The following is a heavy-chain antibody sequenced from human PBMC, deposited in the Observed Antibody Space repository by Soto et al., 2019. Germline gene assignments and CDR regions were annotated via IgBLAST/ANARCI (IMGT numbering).Heavy chain of an antibody. D-gene: IGHD3-3*01. CDR3: ARNYDFWSGYYAGGMDV. J-gene: IGHJ6*02. Sequence: SGPTLVKPTQPLTLTCTFSGFSLSTSGVGVGWIRQPPGKALEWLALIYWDDDKRYSPSLKSRLTITKDASKNQVVLTMTNMDPVDTATYYCARNYDFWSGYYAGGMDVWGQGTTVTVSS. CDR1: GFSLSTSGVG. CDR2: IYWDDDK. V-gene: IGHV2-5*02.